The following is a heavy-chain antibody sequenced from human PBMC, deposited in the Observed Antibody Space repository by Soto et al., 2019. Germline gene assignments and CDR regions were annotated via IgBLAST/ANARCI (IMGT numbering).Heavy chain of an antibody. Sequence: ASVKVSCKASGNTVPNYAIHWVRQAPGQRLEWMGWINGGNGNTKYAQKVQGRVTMTTDTSTSTAYMELRSLRSDDTAVYYCARDLVAANYYYGMDVWGQGTTVTVSS. D-gene: IGHD2-15*01. V-gene: IGHV1-3*01. CDR1: GNTVPNYA. CDR2: INGGNGNT. J-gene: IGHJ6*02. CDR3: ARDLVAANYYYGMDV.